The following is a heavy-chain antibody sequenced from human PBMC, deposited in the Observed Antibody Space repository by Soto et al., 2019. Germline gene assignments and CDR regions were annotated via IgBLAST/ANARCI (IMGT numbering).Heavy chain of an antibody. CDR2: LYYSGNT. CDR3: ATRQGGSYNWFDP. J-gene: IGHJ5*02. CDR1: GGSISRSSYS. Sequence: ASETLSLTCTVSGGSISRSSYSWAWIRQPPGKGLEWIGTLYYSGNTYYNPSLKSRVTISVDTSKNQFSLKLSSVTAADTAVYYCATRQGGSYNWFDPWGQGPLVTVSS. D-gene: IGHD2-15*01. V-gene: IGHV4-39*01.